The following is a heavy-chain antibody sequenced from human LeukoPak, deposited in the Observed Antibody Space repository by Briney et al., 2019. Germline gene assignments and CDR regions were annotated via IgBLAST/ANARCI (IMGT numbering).Heavy chain of an antibody. Sequence: AGGSLRLSCAASEFSFSTHTMSWVRQAPGEGLEWVANIKQDGSEKYYVDSMKGRFTISRDNAKNPLYLQMNSLRAEDTAVYYCAAMAYGYINYWGQGTLVTVSS. CDR2: IKQDGSEK. D-gene: IGHD6-19*01. CDR3: AAMAYGYINY. V-gene: IGHV3-7*01. CDR1: EFSFSTHT. J-gene: IGHJ4*02.